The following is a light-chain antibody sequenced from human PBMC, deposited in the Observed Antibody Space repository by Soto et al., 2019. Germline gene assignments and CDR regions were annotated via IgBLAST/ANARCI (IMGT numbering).Light chain of an antibody. V-gene: IGLV1-44*01. CDR3: ASWDDSLNGVV. Sequence: QSVLTQPPSASGTPGQRVTISCSGSNSNIGSNTVNWYQQLPGTAPKLLIYSNNQRPSGVPGRFSDSKSGTSASLAISGLQSEDEADYYCASWDDSLNGVVFGGGTKVNVL. CDR1: NSNIGSNT. J-gene: IGLJ2*01. CDR2: SNN.